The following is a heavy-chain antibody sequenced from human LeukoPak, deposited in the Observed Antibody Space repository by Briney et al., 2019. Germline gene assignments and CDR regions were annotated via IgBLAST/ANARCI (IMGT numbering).Heavy chain of an antibody. V-gene: IGHV5-51*01. CDR3: SRRTYIHLHYGMDV. CDR2: VYPGDSNP. Sequence: GESLKISCEGSGYSFTSYWSGWVRELPGRGREWMGIVYPGDSNPRYHPPLHRQGTVPDHKSKSNGYLQCNSLKASDTALYYCSRRTYIHLHYGMDVWGQGTTVTVSS. CDR1: GYSFTSYW. D-gene: IGHD1-14*01. J-gene: IGHJ6*02.